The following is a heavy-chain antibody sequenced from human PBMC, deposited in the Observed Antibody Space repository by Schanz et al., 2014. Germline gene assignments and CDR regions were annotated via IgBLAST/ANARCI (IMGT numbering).Heavy chain of an antibody. J-gene: IGHJ6*02. V-gene: IGHV3-30*19. CDR2: ISNDGSIK. Sequence: VQLVESGGGLVKPGGSLRLSCAASGFIFSNYGMHWVRQAPGKGLEWVALISNDGSIKYYADSVEGRFTISRDNSRNTLYLQMNSLRAEDTAVFYCARVRRRIATPSTPSFRNYYYAMDVWGQGTTVTVSS. CDR1: GFIFSNYG. CDR3: ARVRRRIATPSTPSFRNYYYAMDV. D-gene: IGHD6-13*01.